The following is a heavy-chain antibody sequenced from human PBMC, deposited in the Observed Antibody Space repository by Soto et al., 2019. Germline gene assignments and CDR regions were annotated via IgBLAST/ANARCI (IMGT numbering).Heavy chain of an antibody. CDR3: AKDILFGETSYYYGMDV. CDR2: ISWNSARI. J-gene: IGHJ6*02. Sequence: EVQLVESGGCLVQPGRSLRLSCGASGFTFDDYAMHWVRQAPGKGLEWVSGISWNSARIEYADSVKGRFTISRDNSKNSLYLQMNSLRAEDTALYYCAKDILFGETSYYYGMDVWGQGTTVTVSS. D-gene: IGHD3-10*01. CDR1: GFTFDDYA. V-gene: IGHV3-9*01.